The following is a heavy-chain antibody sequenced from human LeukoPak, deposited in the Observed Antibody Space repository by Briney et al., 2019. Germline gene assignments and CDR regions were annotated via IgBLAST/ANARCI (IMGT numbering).Heavy chain of an antibody. Sequence: GGSLRLSCAASGFTFSSYIINWVRQAPGKGLEWVSSISSSSSYINYADSVKGRFTISRDNAKNSLYLQMNSLRAEDTAVYYCARGGAMVRGVSPLDFWGQGTLVTVSS. J-gene: IGHJ4*02. D-gene: IGHD3-10*01. CDR3: ARGGAMVRGVSPLDF. CDR2: ISSSSSYI. V-gene: IGHV3-21*01. CDR1: GFTFSSYI.